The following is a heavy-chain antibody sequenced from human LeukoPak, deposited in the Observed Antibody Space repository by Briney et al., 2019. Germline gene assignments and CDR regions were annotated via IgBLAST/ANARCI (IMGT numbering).Heavy chain of an antibody. V-gene: IGHV1-2*02. D-gene: IGHD6-19*01. CDR1: GYTFTGYY. J-gene: IGHJ1*01. CDR3: AREYSSGWYLRSPRGYFQH. Sequence: ASVKVSCKASGYTFTGYYMHWVRQAPGQGLEWMGWINPNSGGTNYAQKFQGRVTMTRDTSISTAYMELSRLRSDDTAVYYCAREYSSGWYLRSPRGYFQHWGQGTLVTVSS. CDR2: INPNSGGT.